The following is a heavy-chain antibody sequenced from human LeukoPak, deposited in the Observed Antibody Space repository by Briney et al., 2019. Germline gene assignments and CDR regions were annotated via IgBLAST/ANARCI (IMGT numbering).Heavy chain of an antibody. CDR2: IYSGGTT. J-gene: IGHJ4*02. CDR3: ARDRGHGFDY. CDR1: RFTVSSNY. V-gene: IGHV3-53*01. Sequence: SGGSLRLSCAASRFTVSSNYMSWVRQAPGKGLERVSVIYSGGTTYYADSVKGRFTISRDNSDNTLYLQINSLRTEDTAIYYCARDRGHGFDYWGQGTLVTVSS.